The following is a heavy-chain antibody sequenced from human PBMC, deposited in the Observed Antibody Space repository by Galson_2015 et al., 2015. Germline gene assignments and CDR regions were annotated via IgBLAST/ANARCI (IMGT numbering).Heavy chain of an antibody. Sequence: SLRLSCAASGFTFDDYGMHWVRKAPGKGLEWVSGISWNRDKIAYADSVKGRFPISRANTKNSLYLQMNSLRPEDPASYFCTKDIRGPPSKAEQFEVVVSAAFFDYWGQGHLVTVSS. CDR2: ISWNRDKI. J-gene: IGHJ4*02. D-gene: IGHD2-21*02. V-gene: IGHV3-9*01. CDR3: TKDIRGPPSKAEQFEVVVSAAFFDY. CDR1: GFTFDDYG.